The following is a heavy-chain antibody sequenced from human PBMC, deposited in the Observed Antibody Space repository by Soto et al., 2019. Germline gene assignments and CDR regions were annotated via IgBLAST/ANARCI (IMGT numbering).Heavy chain of an antibody. J-gene: IGHJ4*02. CDR3: AKDRYYDFWSGYSRGIDY. V-gene: IGHV3-23*01. CDR2: ISGSGGST. CDR1: GFTFSSYA. D-gene: IGHD3-3*01. Sequence: PGGSLRFSCEASGFTFSSYAMSWVRQAPGKGLEWVSAISGSGGSTYYADSVKGRFTISRDNSKNTLYLQMNSLRAEDTAVYYCAKDRYYDFWSGYSRGIDYWGQGTLVTVSS.